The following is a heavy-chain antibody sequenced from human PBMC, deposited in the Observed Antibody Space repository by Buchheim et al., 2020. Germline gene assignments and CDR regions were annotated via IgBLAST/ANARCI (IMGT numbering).Heavy chain of an antibody. D-gene: IGHD3-22*01. V-gene: IGHV3-7*04. CDR2: IKQDGSEK. CDR1: GFTFSSYW. Sequence: EVQLVESGGGLVQPGGSLRLSCAASGFTFSSYWMSWVRQAPGKGLEWVANIKQDGSEKYYVDSVKGRFTISRDNAKNSLYLQMNSLRAEDTAVYYCARDSTVSDYYDSSSYYCGKWGCYYGMDVWGQGTT. CDR3: ARDSTVSDYYDSSSYYCGKWGCYYGMDV. J-gene: IGHJ6*02.